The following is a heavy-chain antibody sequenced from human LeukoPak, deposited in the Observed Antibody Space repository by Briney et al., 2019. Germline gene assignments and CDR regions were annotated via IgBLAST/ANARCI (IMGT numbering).Heavy chain of an antibody. D-gene: IGHD1-1*01. J-gene: IGHJ6*02. CDR1: GGSISGYY. V-gene: IGHV4-59*08. CDR2: IFYSGST. Sequence: PSETLSLTCTVSGGSISGYYWSWIRQPPGKGLEWIGYIFYSGSTSYNSSLKSRVTISVDPSKNEFSLRLSSVTAADTAVYYCAGHQDDFSYSYGMDVWGQGTTVTVSS. CDR3: AGHQDDFSYSYGMDV.